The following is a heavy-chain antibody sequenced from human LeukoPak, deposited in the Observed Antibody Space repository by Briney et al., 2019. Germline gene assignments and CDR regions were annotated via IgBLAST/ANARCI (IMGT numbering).Heavy chain of an antibody. V-gene: IGHV3-30*04. Sequence: GGSLRLSCAASGFTFSSYAMHWVRQAPGKGLEWVAVVGYDGSNKHYADSVRGRFTISRDNSKNTLYLQMNSLRAEDTAVYYCAKEYSGSQFDYWGQGTLVTVSS. CDR2: VGYDGSNK. CDR3: AKEYSGSQFDY. J-gene: IGHJ4*02. D-gene: IGHD1-26*01. CDR1: GFTFSSYA.